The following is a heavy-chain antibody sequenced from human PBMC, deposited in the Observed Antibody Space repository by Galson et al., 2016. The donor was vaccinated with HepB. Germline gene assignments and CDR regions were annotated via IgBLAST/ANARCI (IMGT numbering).Heavy chain of an antibody. CDR1: GYTLTGYY. V-gene: IGHV1-2*02. Sequence: SVKVSCKASGYTLTGYYIHYVRQAPGQGLEWMAWINPKSGGTKYAQKFQGRVTMTRDTSISTADMELSRLRSDDTAVYYCARSVGYDYGMDVWGQGTTVTVSS. J-gene: IGHJ6*02. CDR3: ARSVGYDYGMDV. CDR2: INPKSGGT. D-gene: IGHD1-26*01.